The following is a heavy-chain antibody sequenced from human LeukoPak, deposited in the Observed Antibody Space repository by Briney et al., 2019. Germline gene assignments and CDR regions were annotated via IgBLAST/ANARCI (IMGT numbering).Heavy chain of an antibody. CDR2: FDPEDGET. CDR3: ATPAFLEWLLPFDY. D-gene: IGHD3-3*02. Sequence: GASVKVSCKVSGYTLTELSMHWVRQAPGKGLEWMEGFDPEDGETIYAQKFQGRVTMTEDTSTDTAYMELSSLRSEDTAVYYCATPAFLEWLLPFDYWGQGTLVTVSS. CDR1: GYTLTELS. V-gene: IGHV1-24*01. J-gene: IGHJ4*02.